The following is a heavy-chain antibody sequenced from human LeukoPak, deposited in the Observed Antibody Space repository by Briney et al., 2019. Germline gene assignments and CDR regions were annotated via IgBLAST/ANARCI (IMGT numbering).Heavy chain of an antibody. Sequence: SETLSLTCTVSGGSISSYYWSWIRQPAGKGLEWIGRIYTSGNTNYNPSLKSRVTMSVDTSKNQFSLKLSSVTAADTAVYYCAREDLQTTVPEGTHVWGQGTTVTVSS. CDR1: GGSISSYY. D-gene: IGHD4-17*01. J-gene: IGHJ6*02. CDR2: IYTSGNT. CDR3: AREDLQTTVPEGTHV. V-gene: IGHV4-4*07.